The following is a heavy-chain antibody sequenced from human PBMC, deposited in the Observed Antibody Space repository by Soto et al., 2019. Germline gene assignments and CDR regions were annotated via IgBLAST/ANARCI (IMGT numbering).Heavy chain of an antibody. CDR3: AKDIAVAGTWDYYYYGMDV. CDR1: GSTFSSYA. J-gene: IGHJ6*02. D-gene: IGHD6-19*01. V-gene: IGHV3-23*01. Sequence: XEFLRLTYAASGSTFSSYAVSWVRQAPGKGLEWVSAISGSGGSTYYADSVKGRFTISRDNSKNTLYLQMNSLRAEDTAVYYCAKDIAVAGTWDYYYYGMDVWGQGTTVTVSS. CDR2: ISGSGGST.